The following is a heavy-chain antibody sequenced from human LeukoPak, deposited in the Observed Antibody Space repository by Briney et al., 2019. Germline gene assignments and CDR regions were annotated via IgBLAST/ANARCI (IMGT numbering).Heavy chain of an antibody. CDR2: INHSGST. Sequence: KPSETLSLTCAVYGVSFSGYYWSWIRQPPGKGLEWIGEINHSGSTNYNPSLKSRVTISVDTSKNQFSLKLSSVTAADTAVYYCARGKSVVRGVIAWFDPWGQGTLVTVSS. CDR1: GVSFSGYY. V-gene: IGHV4-34*01. J-gene: IGHJ5*02. CDR3: ARGKSVVRGVIAWFDP. D-gene: IGHD3-10*01.